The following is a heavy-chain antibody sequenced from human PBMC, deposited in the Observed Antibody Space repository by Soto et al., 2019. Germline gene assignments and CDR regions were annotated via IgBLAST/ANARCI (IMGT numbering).Heavy chain of an antibody. CDR3: ARESDYSNYVDY. CDR1: GGSISSGGYY. D-gene: IGHD4-4*01. J-gene: IGHJ4*02. Sequence: PSETLSLTCTVSGGSISSGGYYWSWIRQHPGKGLEWIGYIYYSGSTYYNPSLKSRVTISVDTSKNQFSLKLSSVTAAYTAVYYCARESDYSNYVDYWGQGTLVTVSS. CDR2: IYYSGST. V-gene: IGHV4-31*03.